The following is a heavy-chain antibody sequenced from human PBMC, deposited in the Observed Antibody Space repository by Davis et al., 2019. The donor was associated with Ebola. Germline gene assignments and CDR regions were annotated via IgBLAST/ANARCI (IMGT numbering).Heavy chain of an antibody. D-gene: IGHD6-19*01. CDR2: IDWDDDK. CDR3: ARTYRAVADSLGGMDV. Sequence: SGPTLVKPTQTLTLTCTFSGFSLSTSGMCVSWIRQPPGKALEWLALIDWDDDKYYSTSLKTRLTISKDTSKNQVVLTMTNMDPVDTATYYCARTYRAVADSLGGMDVWGQGTTVTVSS. V-gene: IGHV2-70*01. J-gene: IGHJ6*02. CDR1: GFSLSTSGMC.